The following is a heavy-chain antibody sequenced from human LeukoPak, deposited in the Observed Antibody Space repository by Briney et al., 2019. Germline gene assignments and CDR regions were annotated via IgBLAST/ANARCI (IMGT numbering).Heavy chain of an antibody. CDR2: TSGSGVNT. J-gene: IGHJ4*02. V-gene: IGHV3-23*01. D-gene: IGHD3-22*01. CDR3: AKLPAYYYESSGYYFFDY. CDR1: GFTFSSYA. Sequence: GGSLRLSCAASGFTFSSYAMSWVRQAPGKGLEWVSATSGSGVNTYYADSVRGRFTISRDNSKNTLYLQMNSLRAEDTAIYYCAKLPAYYYESSGYYFFDYWGQGTLVTVSS.